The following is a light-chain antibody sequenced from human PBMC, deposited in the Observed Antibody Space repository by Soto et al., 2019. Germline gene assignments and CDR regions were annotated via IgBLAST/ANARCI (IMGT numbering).Light chain of an antibody. CDR1: QDVRGA. Sequence: AIQLTQSPSSLSASVGDRVTITCRASQDVRGALAWYQQKPGQAPKILIYDVSRSESGVPSRFSGSSSGTDFTLTISSLQPIDFATYYCQQFNSYPITFGQGTRLEIK. CDR2: DVS. CDR3: QQFNSYPIT. J-gene: IGKJ5*01. V-gene: IGKV1-13*02.